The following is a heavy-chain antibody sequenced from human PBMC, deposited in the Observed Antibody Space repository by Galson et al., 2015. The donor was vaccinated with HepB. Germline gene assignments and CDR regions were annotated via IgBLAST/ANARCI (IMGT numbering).Heavy chain of an antibody. Sequence: SLRLSCAASGLTFSNYAMGWVRQAPGKGLEWVSGIYPSGDTTYYADSVKGRFTISRDDSKNTLYLQMNSLRAEDTAVYFCAKDFCRADNCNPFDYWGQGTLVTVSS. CDR1: GLTFSNYA. CDR2: IYPSGDTT. CDR3: AKDFCRADNCNPFDY. J-gene: IGHJ4*02. D-gene: IGHD1-20*01. V-gene: IGHV3-23*01.